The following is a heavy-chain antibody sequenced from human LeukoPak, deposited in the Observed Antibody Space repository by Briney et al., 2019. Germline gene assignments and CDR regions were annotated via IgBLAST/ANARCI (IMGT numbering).Heavy chain of an antibody. CDR1: GGSISSSNW. V-gene: IGHV4-4*02. CDR3: ARGLRVRFVMVRGVGFDP. D-gene: IGHD3-10*01. J-gene: IGHJ5*02. Sequence: PSGTLSLTCAVSGGSISSSNWWSWVRQPPGKGLEWIGEIYHSGSTNYNPSLKSRVTISVDTSKNQFSLKLSSVTAADTAVYYCARGLRVRFVMVRGVGFDPWGQGTLVTVSS. CDR2: IYHSGST.